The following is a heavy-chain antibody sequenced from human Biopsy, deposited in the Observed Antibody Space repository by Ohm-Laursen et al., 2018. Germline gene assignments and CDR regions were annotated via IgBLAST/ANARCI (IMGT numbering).Heavy chain of an antibody. Sequence: SSVKVSCKAPEGTFSNYGVNWVRQAPGQGLEWLGGNISILGTGNYAQKFQDRVTVAADTSTSTATMELRSLRSDDTAVYYCATKLTGYFHHWGQGTLVIVSS. D-gene: IGHD3-9*01. V-gene: IGHV1-69*06. CDR3: ATKLTGYFHH. CDR2: NISILGTG. J-gene: IGHJ1*01. CDR1: EGTFSNYG.